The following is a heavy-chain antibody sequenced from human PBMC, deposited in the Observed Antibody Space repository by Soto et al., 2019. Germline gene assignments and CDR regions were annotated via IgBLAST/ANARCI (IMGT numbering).Heavy chain of an antibody. J-gene: IGHJ6*02. D-gene: IGHD2-2*01. CDR3: ARSGYCISTSCYGLDYYYGMDV. CDR2: IYPGDSDT. V-gene: IGHV5-51*01. CDR1: GYSFTSYW. Sequence: GEALKISCKGSGYSFTSYWIGWVRQMPGKGLEWMGIIYPGDSDTRYSPSFQGQVTISADKSISTAYLQWSSLKASDTAMYYCARSGYCISTSCYGLDYYYGMDVWGQGTTVTVSS.